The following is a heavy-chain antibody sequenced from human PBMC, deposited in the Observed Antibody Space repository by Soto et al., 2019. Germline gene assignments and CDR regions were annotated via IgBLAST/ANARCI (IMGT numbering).Heavy chain of an antibody. Sequence: QVQLVQSGAEVKKPGSSVKVSCKASGGSFSTYGINWVRLAPGQGLEWMGGIIPKFGTTNYAQKFRVRVTSTADESTNTAYMELNYLRSEDTAVYFCARELDPYYGGNSLSLDYWGQGTLVTVSS. D-gene: IGHD4-17*01. V-gene: IGHV1-69*13. CDR2: IIPKFGTT. CDR3: ARELDPYYGGNSLSLDY. J-gene: IGHJ4*02. CDR1: GGSFSTYG.